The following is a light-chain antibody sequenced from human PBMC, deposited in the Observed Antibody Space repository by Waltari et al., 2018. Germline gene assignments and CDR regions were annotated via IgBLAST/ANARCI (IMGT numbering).Light chain of an antibody. CDR3: TSYTSSITLV. V-gene: IGLV2-14*01. CDR2: EVT. CDR1: SSAVGGYNS. Sequence: QSALTQPAPVSGSPGQSIPTPCTGPSSAVGGYNSASWYQQHPGKAPKLLIYEVTNRPSGVSDRFSGSKSGNTASLTISGLQAEDEADYYCTSYTSSITLVFGGGTKLTVL. J-gene: IGLJ3*02.